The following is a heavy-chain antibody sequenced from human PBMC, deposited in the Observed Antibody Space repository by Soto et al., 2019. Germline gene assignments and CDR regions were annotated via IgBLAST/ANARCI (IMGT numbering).Heavy chain of an antibody. CDR2: INHSGST. CDR3: ARVGYSSSWYRQRLNWYFDL. J-gene: IGHJ2*01. Sequence: PSETLSLTCAVYGGSFSGYYWSWIHQPPGKGLEWIGEINHSGSTNYNPSLKSRVTISVDTSKNQFSLKLSSVTAADTAVYYCARVGYSSSWYRQRLNWYFDLWGRGTLVTVSS. D-gene: IGHD6-13*01. V-gene: IGHV4-34*01. CDR1: GGSFSGYY.